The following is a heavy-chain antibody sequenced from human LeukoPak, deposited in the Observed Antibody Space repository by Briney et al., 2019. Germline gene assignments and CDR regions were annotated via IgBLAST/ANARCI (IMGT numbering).Heavy chain of an antibody. D-gene: IGHD6-13*01. CDR1: VGFISSYY. Sequence: PSETLSLTCTGSVGFISSYYWSWIRQPPGKGLAGIGYIYYCWSTNYNPPLKSRVTISVDTSKNQFSLKLSSVTAADTAVYYCARGVMTGYSSSWHFDYWGQGTLVTVSS. V-gene: IGHV4-59*01. CDR2: IYYCWST. J-gene: IGHJ4*02. CDR3: ARGVMTGYSSSWHFDY.